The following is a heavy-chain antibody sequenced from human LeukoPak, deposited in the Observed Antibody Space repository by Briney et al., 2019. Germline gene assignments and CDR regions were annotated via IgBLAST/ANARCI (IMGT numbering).Heavy chain of an antibody. CDR2: IYYSGST. CDR3: ARDRLGDYDHSGYYDK. CDR1: GGSISSYY. V-gene: IGHV4-59*12. Sequence: SETLSLTCTVSGGSISSYYWSWIRQPPGKGLEWIGYIYYSGSTNYNPSLKSRVTISVDTSKNQFSLTLSSVTAADTAVYYCARDRLGDYDHSGYYDKWGQGTLVTVSS. J-gene: IGHJ4*02. D-gene: IGHD3-22*01.